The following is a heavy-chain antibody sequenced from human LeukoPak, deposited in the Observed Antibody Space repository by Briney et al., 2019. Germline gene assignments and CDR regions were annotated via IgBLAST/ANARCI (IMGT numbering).Heavy chain of an antibody. CDR1: NYYISSGSY. CDR3: ARANDRGGTSPLDY. J-gene: IGHJ4*02. Sequence: SETLSLTCGVSNYYISSGSYWSWIRQPPGKGLEWIGSIYHTRSAYYSSSLQSRVTISVDTSKNQFSVKLSSVTAADTAVYYCARANDRGGTSPLDYWGQGTLVTVSS. D-gene: IGHD2-2*01. V-gene: IGHV4-38-2*01. CDR2: IYHTRSA.